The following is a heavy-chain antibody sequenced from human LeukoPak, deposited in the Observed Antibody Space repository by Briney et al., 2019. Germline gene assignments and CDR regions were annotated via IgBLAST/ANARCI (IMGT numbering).Heavy chain of an antibody. V-gene: IGHV3-9*01. J-gene: IGHJ6*02. Sequence: PGGSLRLSCAASGFTFDDYAMHWVRQAPGKGLEWVSGISWNSGSIGYADSVKGRFTISRDNAKNSLYLQMNSLRAEDTALYYCATSIVVVVAATNYYGMDVWGQGTTVTVSS. CDR2: ISWNSGSI. CDR3: ATSIVVVVAATNYYGMDV. D-gene: IGHD2-15*01. CDR1: GFTFDDYA.